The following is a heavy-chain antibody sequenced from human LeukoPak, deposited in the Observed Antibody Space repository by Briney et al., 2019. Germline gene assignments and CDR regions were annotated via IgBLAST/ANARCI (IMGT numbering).Heavy chain of an antibody. CDR1: GFTFSSYA. Sequence: PGGSLRLSCAASGFTFSSYAMSWVRQAPGKGLEWVSAISGSGGSTYYADSVKGRFTISRDNSKNTLYLQMNSLRAEDTAVYYCAKVGGDYDFWSGYFLVNWFDPWGQGTLVTVSS. V-gene: IGHV3-23*01. CDR2: ISGSGGST. J-gene: IGHJ5*02. D-gene: IGHD3-3*01. CDR3: AKVGGDYDFWSGYFLVNWFDP.